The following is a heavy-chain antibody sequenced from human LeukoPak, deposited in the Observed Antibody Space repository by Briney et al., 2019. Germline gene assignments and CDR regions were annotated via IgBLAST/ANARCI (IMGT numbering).Heavy chain of an antibody. D-gene: IGHD6-19*01. CDR1: GYSISSGYY. CDR3: ARDQSLGIEYYFDY. Sequence: SETLSPTCTVSGYSISSGYYWGWIRQPPGKGLEWIGSIYHSGSTYYNPSLKSRVTISVDTSKNQFSLKLSSVTAADTAVYYCARDQSLGIEYYFDYWGQGTLVTVSS. CDR2: IYHSGST. J-gene: IGHJ4*02. V-gene: IGHV4-38-2*02.